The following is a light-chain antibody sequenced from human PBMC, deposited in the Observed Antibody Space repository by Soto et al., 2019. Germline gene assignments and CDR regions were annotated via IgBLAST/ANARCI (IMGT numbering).Light chain of an antibody. CDR2: DVS. J-gene: IGLJ1*01. Sequence: QSVLTQPRSVSGSPGQSVTISCTGASSDVGGYNYVSWYQQHPGKAPKLMIYDVSKRPSGVPDRFSGSKSGNTASLTISGLQTEDEADYYCCSYAGRYTDVFGTGTKVNVL. CDR3: CSYAGRYTDV. CDR1: SSDVGGYNY. V-gene: IGLV2-11*01.